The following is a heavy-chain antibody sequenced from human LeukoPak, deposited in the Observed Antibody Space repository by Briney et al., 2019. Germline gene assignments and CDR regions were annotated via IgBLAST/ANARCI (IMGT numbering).Heavy chain of an antibody. J-gene: IGHJ4*02. CDR3: ARESSSGWYLDY. D-gene: IGHD6-19*01. V-gene: IGHV3-23*01. Sequence: GGSLRLSCAASGFTFGTYAMGWVRQAPGKGLEWVSALSGSGFSTYHADSVKGRFTISRDNSKNTLYLQMNSLRAEDTAVYYCARESSSGWYLDYWGQGTLVTVSS. CDR2: LSGSGFST. CDR1: GFTFGTYA.